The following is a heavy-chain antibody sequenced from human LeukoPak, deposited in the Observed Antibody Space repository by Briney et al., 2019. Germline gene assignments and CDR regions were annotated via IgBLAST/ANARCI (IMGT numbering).Heavy chain of an antibody. V-gene: IGHV1-18*01. CDR1: GYTFTSYG. CDR3: ARHITMIVVVPTGAFDI. Sequence: ASVKVSCKASGYTFTSYGISWVRQAPGHGLEWMGWISAYNGNTNYAQKLQGRVTMTTDTSTSTAYMELRSLRSDDTAVYYCARHITMIVVVPTGAFDIWGQGTMVTVSS. J-gene: IGHJ3*02. D-gene: IGHD3-22*01. CDR2: ISAYNGNT.